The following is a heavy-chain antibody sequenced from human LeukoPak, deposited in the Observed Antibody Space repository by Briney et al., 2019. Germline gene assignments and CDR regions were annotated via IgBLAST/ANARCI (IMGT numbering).Heavy chain of an antibody. D-gene: IGHD3-22*01. V-gene: IGHV1-69*05. J-gene: IGHJ1*01. CDR3: AGAPHYYDSSSPFQH. CDR1: GGTFSSYA. Sequence: SVKVSCKASGGTFSSYAISWVRQAPGQGLEWMGGIIPIFGTANYAQKFQGRVTITTDESTSTAYMELSSLRSEDTAVYYCAGAPHYYDSSSPFQHWGQGTLVTVSS. CDR2: IIPIFGTA.